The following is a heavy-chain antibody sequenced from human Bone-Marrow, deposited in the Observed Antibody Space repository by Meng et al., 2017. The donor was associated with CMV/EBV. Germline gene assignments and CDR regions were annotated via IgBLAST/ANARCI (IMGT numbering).Heavy chain of an antibody. CDR1: GFTFSGYW. V-gene: IGHV3-7*01. Sequence: GESLKISCAASGFTFSGYWMSWVRQAPGKGLEWVANIKQDGSEKYYVDSVKGRFTIPRDNAKNSLYLQMNSLRAEDTAVYYCARDGSSDAFDIWGQGTMVTVSS. CDR3: ARDGSSDAFDI. CDR2: IKQDGSEK. J-gene: IGHJ3*02. D-gene: IGHD6-19*01.